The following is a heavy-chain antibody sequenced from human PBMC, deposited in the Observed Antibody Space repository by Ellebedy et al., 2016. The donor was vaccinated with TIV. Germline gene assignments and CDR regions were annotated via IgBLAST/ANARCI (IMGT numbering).Heavy chain of an antibody. CDR3: VKGAGNYYDSSGYLHYDY. CDR2: ISASGDIS. V-gene: IGHV3-23*01. CDR1: GFTFSRNA. D-gene: IGHD3-22*01. Sequence: PGGSLRLSCAASGFTFSRNAMSWVRLAPGKGLEWVSSISASGDISYDADSVRGRFIISRDNSKNTLYLQMNSLRAEDTAVYYCVKGAGNYYDSSGYLHYDYWGQGTLVTVSS. J-gene: IGHJ4*02.